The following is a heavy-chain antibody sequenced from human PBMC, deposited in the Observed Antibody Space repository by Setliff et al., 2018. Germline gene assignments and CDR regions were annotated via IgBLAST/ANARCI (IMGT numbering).Heavy chain of an antibody. CDR3: ARDRWKVIVNRGDDAFDL. CDR1: GFLYSNNA. V-gene: IGHV3-30*09. D-gene: IGHD3-22*01. J-gene: IGHJ3*01. CDR2: ISYDGTIT. Sequence: GGSLRLSCAASGFLYSNNAFHWVRQTPGKGLEWVAVISYDGTITHYVDSVKGRFAISSDKSQNTLYLQMNNLRDEDTAVYYCARDRWKVIVNRGDDAFDLWGQGTMVTVSS.